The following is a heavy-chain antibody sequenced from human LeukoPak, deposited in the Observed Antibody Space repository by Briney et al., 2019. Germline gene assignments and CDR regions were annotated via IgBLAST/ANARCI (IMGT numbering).Heavy chain of an antibody. CDR2: ISYSGST. J-gene: IGHJ3*02. CDR1: GGSISSVDCY. CDR3: ARDLSGKDAFDI. Sequence: SETLSLTCTVSGGSISSVDCYWSWIRQPPGKGLEWIGYISYSGSTYYNPSLKSRVTLSVDTSKNQFSLKLSSVTAADTAVYYCARDLSGKDAFDIWGQGTMVTVSS. V-gene: IGHV4-30-4*01. D-gene: IGHD3-3*01.